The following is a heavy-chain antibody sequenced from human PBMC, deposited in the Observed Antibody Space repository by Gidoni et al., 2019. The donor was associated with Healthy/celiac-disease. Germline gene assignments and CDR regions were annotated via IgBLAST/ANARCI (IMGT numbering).Heavy chain of an antibody. V-gene: IGHV4-59*01. CDR1: CGYINSYY. CDR2: VYYSGST. D-gene: IGHD1-7*01. Sequence: QVQLQESGPCLRRPSETLSLTCSVSCGYINSYYWNWIRQPPGKGLGWIGYVYYSGSTSYNPSLKSRLTISADTSKNRVSLKLTSVTAADTAVYYCAREGLGLRDAFDIWGQGTLVTVSS. J-gene: IGHJ3*02. CDR3: AREGLGLRDAFDI.